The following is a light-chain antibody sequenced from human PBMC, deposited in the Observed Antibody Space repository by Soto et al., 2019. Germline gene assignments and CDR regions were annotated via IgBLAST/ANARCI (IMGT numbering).Light chain of an antibody. Sequence: EIVLTQSPGTLSLSPGERATLFCRASQSVSNNYLAWYQQKPGQAPRLLIYGASNRATGIPDRFSGSGSGTDFTLTISSLEPEDFAVYYCQQRSNWLTFGGGTKVDIK. CDR3: QQRSNWLT. CDR1: QSVSNNY. V-gene: IGKV3D-20*02. J-gene: IGKJ4*01. CDR2: GAS.